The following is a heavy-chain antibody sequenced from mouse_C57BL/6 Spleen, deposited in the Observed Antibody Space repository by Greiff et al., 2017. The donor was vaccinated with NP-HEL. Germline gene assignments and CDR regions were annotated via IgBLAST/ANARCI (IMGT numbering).Heavy chain of an antibody. CDR1: GYTFTSYW. J-gene: IGHJ4*01. Sequence: QVQLQQPGAELVRPGSSVKLSCKASGYTFTSYWMDWVKQRPGQGLEWIGNIYPSDSETHYNQKFKDKATLTVDKSSSTAYMQLSSLTSEDSAVYYCARGSNYDYAMDYWGQGTSVTVSS. D-gene: IGHD2-5*01. CDR3: ARGSNYDYAMDY. V-gene: IGHV1-61*01. CDR2: IYPSDSET.